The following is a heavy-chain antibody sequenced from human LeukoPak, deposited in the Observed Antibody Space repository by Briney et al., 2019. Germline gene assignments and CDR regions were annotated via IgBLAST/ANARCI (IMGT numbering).Heavy chain of an antibody. Sequence: GGSLRLSCAASGFTFSSYAMSWVRQAPGKGLEWVSAISGSGGSTYYADSVKGRFTISRDNAKNTLYLQMNSLRAEDTAVYYCARSYSSSWYVFDYWGQGTLVTVSS. CDR3: ARSYSSSWYVFDY. CDR1: GFTFSSYA. D-gene: IGHD6-13*01. V-gene: IGHV3-23*01. CDR2: ISGSGGST. J-gene: IGHJ4*02.